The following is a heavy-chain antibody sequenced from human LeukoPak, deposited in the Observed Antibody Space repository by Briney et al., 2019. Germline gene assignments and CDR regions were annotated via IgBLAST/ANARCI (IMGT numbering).Heavy chain of an antibody. CDR3: APQTMILVL. D-gene: IGHD3-22*01. Sequence: GGSLRLSCAASGFTFSSYWMSWIRQAPGKGLEWVANIKQDGSEKNYVDSVKGRFTISRDNAKNSVFLQMNSLRAEDTAVYYCAPQTMILVLGGQGTLVTVSS. V-gene: IGHV3-7*01. CDR1: GFTFSSYW. CDR2: IKQDGSEK. J-gene: IGHJ4*02.